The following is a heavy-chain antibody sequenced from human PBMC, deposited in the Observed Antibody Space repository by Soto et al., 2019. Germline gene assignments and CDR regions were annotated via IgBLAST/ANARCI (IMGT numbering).Heavy chain of an antibody. J-gene: IGHJ6*02. CDR1: GYGFPSYW. V-gene: IGHV5-51*01. CDR2: IYPGDSDT. Sequence: GESLKISCKASGYGFPSYWIGWVRQMPGKGLELMGIIYPGDSDTRYSPSFQGQVTISADKSISTAYLQWSGLKASDTAMYYCARLDCSTRRCYSGNFYYGMDVWGQGTTVTVSS. D-gene: IGHD2-2*01. CDR3: ARLDCSTRRCYSGNFYYGMDV.